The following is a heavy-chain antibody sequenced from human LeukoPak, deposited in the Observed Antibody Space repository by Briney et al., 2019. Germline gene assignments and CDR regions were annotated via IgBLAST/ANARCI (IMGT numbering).Heavy chain of an antibody. V-gene: IGHV3-48*03. Sequence: GGSLRLSCAASGFTFSSYEMKWVRQAPGKGLKWVSYISSTGSNIYYADSVKGRFTISRDNAKNSLYLQMNRLRAEDTAVYYCARGKKADYWGQGTLVTVSS. CDR2: ISSTGSNI. CDR3: ARGKKADY. J-gene: IGHJ4*02. CDR1: GFTFSSYE.